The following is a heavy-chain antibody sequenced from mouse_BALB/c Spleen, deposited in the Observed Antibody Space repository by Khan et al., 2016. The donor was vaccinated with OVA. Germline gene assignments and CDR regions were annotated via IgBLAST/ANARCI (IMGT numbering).Heavy chain of an antibody. CDR3: ARSYYYGSSTLFAY. D-gene: IGHD1-1*01. V-gene: IGHV1-69*02. J-gene: IGHJ3*01. CDR2: IDPSDSHT. Sequence: QVQLQQSGAELVKPGASVKLSCKASGYTFSSYWMHWVKQRPGQGLEWIGEIDPSDSHTNYNQKFKGKATLNVDKSSSTAYMHLSSLTSEDSAVYYCARSYYYGSSTLFAYWGQGTLVTVSA. CDR1: GYTFSSYW.